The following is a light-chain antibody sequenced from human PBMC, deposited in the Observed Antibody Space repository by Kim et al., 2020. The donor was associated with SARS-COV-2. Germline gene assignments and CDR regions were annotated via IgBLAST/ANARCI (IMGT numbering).Light chain of an antibody. CDR2: GVS. Sequence: VSPGESAPPSCRSSQSISHNLAWYQQKPGQAPRLLIYGVSTRATDIPARFSGSGSGTDFTLTISRLQSEDFAVYYWQQYNNWPPNTFGQGTKLEI. CDR3: QQYNNWPPNT. V-gene: IGKV3-15*01. CDR1: QSISHN. J-gene: IGKJ2*01.